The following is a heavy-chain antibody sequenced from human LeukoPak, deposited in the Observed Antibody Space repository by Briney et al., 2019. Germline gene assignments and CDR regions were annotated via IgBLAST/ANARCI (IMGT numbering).Heavy chain of an antibody. Sequence: AAAKVSCKPSGYTFTSYGTSWVRQAPGQRVEWMGWINAYNGNTNYAQKLQGRFTIPTDTSTSPAYMELRSLRSDETAVYSCARPRTTSSSPNAFDIWGQGTMVTVSS. CDR1: GYTFTSYG. CDR3: ARPRTTSSSPNAFDI. J-gene: IGHJ3*02. CDR2: INAYNGNT. D-gene: IGHD6-6*01. V-gene: IGHV1-18*01.